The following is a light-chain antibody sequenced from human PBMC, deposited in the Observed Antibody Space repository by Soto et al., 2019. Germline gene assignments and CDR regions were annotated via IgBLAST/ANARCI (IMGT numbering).Light chain of an antibody. CDR2: KAS. CDR3: QQYNSYSRT. CDR1: QSICSW. J-gene: IGKJ2*01. Sequence: DIQMTQSPSTLSASVGDIVTITGRASQSICSWLAWYQQKPGKAPKLLIYKASSLESGVPARFSGSGSGTECTLTSSSLQPDDVATYYCQQYNSYSRTFGQGTKLEIK. V-gene: IGKV1-5*03.